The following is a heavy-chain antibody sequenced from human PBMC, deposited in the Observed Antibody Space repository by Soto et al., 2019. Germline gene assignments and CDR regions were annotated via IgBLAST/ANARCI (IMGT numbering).Heavy chain of an antibody. CDR2: ISWNSGSI. CDR1: GFTFDDYA. D-gene: IGHD5-12*01. Sequence: DVQLVESGGGLVQPGRSLRLSCAASGFTFDDYAMHWVRQAPGKGLEWVSGISWNSGSIGYADSVKGRFTISRDNAKNSLYLQMNSLRAEDTALYYCARGAVATIRGRWFDPWGQGTLVTVSS. J-gene: IGHJ5*02. CDR3: ARGAVATIRGRWFDP. V-gene: IGHV3-9*01.